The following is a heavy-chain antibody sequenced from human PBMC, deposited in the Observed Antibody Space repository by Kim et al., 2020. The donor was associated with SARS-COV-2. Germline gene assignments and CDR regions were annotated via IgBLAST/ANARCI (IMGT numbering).Heavy chain of an antibody. D-gene: IGHD6-13*01. CDR3: ARGRRNGIAAAALYYYYYGMDV. Sequence: SETLSLTCAVYGGSFSGYYWSWIRQPPGKGLEWIGEINHSGSTNYNPSLKSRVTISVDTSKNQFSLKLSSVTAADTAVYYCARGRRNGIAAAALYYYYYGMDVWGQGTTVTVSS. J-gene: IGHJ6*02. V-gene: IGHV4-34*01. CDR2: INHSGST. CDR1: GGSFSGYY.